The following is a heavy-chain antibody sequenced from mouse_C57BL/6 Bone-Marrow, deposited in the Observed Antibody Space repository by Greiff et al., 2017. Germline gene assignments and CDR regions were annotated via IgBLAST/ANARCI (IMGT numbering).Heavy chain of an antibody. Sequence: QVQLQQSGAERVRPGTSVKVSCKASGYAFTNYLIEWVKQRPGQGLEWIGVINPGSGGTNYNEKFKGKATLTADKSSSTAYMQLSSLTSEDSAVYFCARKDYDYDWYFDLWAAGTTVIVSS. CDR3: ARKDYDYDWYFDL. CDR2: INPGSGGT. J-gene: IGHJ1*01. V-gene: IGHV1-54*01. D-gene: IGHD2-4*01. CDR1: GYAFTNYL.